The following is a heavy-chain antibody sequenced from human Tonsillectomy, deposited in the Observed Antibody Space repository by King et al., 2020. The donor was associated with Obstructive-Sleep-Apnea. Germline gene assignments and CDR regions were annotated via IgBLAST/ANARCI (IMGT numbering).Heavy chain of an antibody. V-gene: IGHV5-51*01. CDR1: GYTFTTYW. Sequence: EVQLVESGAEVKKPGESLKISCKGSGYTFTTYWIGWVRQMPGKGLEWMGIIYPGDSDIRYSPSFEGQVTLSADKSISTAYLQWSSLQSSDTAMYYCGRPRLVMSFGAFDIWGQGTMVTVSS. D-gene: IGHD3-22*01. CDR2: IYPGDSDI. J-gene: IGHJ3*02. CDR3: GRPRLVMSFGAFDI.